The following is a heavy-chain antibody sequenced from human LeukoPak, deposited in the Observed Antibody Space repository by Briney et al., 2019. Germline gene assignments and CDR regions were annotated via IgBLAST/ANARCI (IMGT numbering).Heavy chain of an antibody. CDR2: IYTDGNT. CDR3: VRDGYRD. J-gene: IGHJ4*02. V-gene: IGHV3-66*01. Sequence: PGGSLRLSCAASGFNVRSYYMSWVRQAPGKGLEWVSVIYTDGNTYYAVSVKGRFTISRDNSKNTLYLQMSSLRADDTAVYYCVRDGYRDWGQGTLVTVSS. CDR1: GFNVRSYY. D-gene: IGHD6-25*01.